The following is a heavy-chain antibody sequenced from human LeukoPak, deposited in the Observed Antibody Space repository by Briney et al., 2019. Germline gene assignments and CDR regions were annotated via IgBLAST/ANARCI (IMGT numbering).Heavy chain of an antibody. CDR3: ARDVYGGNSAVDY. CDR1: GFTFSSYG. CDR2: ISYDGSNK. J-gene: IGHJ4*02. D-gene: IGHD4-23*01. Sequence: GRSLRLSCAASGFTFSSYGMHWVRQAPGKGLEWVAVISYDGSNKYYADSVKGRFTISRNNSKNTLYLQMNSLRAEDTAVYHCARDVYGGNSAVDYWGQGTLVTVSS. V-gene: IGHV3-30*03.